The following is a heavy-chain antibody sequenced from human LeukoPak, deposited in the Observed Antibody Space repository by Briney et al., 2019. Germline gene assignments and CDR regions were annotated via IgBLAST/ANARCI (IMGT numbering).Heavy chain of an antibody. CDR1: GFTFSDYH. V-gene: IGHV3-11*06. Sequence: GGSLRLSCAASGFTFSDYHMSWLRQAPGKGLEWVSYISSSSSYTNYADSVKGRFTISRDNAKNSLYLQMNSLRAEDTAVYYCARRITMVRGPTGSRWFDPWGQGTLVTVSS. CDR3: ARRITMVRGPTGSRWFDP. D-gene: IGHD3-10*01. CDR2: ISSSSSYT. J-gene: IGHJ5*02.